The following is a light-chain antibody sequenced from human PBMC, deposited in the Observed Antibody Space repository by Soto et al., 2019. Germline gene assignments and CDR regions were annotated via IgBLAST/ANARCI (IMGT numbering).Light chain of an antibody. Sequence: ETVFTQSPGTRSLSPGERATLSCRASQSVSSSYLAWYQQKPGQAPRLLIYGASSRATGIPDRFSGSGSGTDFTLTISRLEPEDFAVYYCQQYGSSGTFGQGTKVDI. CDR3: QQYGSSGT. CDR2: GAS. J-gene: IGKJ1*01. CDR1: QSVSSSY. V-gene: IGKV3-20*01.